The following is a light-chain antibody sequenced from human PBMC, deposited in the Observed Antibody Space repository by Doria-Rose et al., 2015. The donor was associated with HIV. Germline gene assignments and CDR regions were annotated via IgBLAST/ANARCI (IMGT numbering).Light chain of an antibody. CDR2: WAS. V-gene: IGKV4-1*01. Sequence: DIRMTQSPESLGMSLGERAALSCKSNQSLLYTSKNYLAWYQQKPGQPPKLLIYWASTRQSGVPARFSGSGSGTDFTLTISSLEAEDVAVYYCQQYYDTPSFGPGTTVDIK. CDR1: QSLLYTSKNY. J-gene: IGKJ3*01. CDR3: QQYYDTPS.